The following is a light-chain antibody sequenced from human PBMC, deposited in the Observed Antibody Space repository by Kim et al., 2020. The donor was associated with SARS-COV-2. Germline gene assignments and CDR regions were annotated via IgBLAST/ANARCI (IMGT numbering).Light chain of an antibody. CDR3: QAWDSGTVV. Sequence: SYELTQPPSVSVSPGQTVTLTCSGDKLGEKYSCWYQHRSGQSPILLIYQDFKRPSGIPERFSGSNFGNTATLTISGTQTVDEADYYCQAWDSGTVVFGGGTKLTVL. V-gene: IGLV3-1*01. J-gene: IGLJ2*01. CDR2: QDF. CDR1: KLGEKY.